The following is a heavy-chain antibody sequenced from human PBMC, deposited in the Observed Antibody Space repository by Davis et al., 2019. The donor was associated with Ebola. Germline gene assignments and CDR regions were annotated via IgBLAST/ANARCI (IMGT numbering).Heavy chain of an antibody. D-gene: IGHD1-26*01. CDR1: GGSISSHY. CDR2: IYYSGST. CDR3: ARQGAWVGATTSLDY. J-gene: IGHJ4*02. V-gene: IGHV4-59*08. Sequence: SETLSLTCTVSGGSISSHYWSWIRQPPGKGLEWIGYIYYSGSTNYNPSLKIRVTISVDTSKNQFSLKLSSVTAADTAVYYCARQGAWVGATTSLDYWGQGTLVTVSS.